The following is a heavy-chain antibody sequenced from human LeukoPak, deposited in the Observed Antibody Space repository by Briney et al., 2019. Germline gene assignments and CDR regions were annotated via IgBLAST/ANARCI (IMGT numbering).Heavy chain of an antibody. Sequence: SETLSLTCTVCGDSINSSIYYWGWIRQPPGKGLEWIGSIYYSGSTYYNPSFESRITISVDTSKNQFSLKLSSVTAADTAVYFCARRGSTWFLYNYFYPWGRGMLVTVSS. V-gene: IGHV4-39*01. CDR2: IYYSGST. CDR3: ARRGSTWFLYNYFYP. CDR1: GDSINSSIYY. J-gene: IGHJ5*02. D-gene: IGHD6-6*01.